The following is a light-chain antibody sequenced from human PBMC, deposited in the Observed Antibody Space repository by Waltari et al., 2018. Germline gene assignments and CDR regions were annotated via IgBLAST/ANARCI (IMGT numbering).Light chain of an antibody. J-gene: IGKJ2*01. Sequence: DIVMTQSPDSLAVSLGERATFNCKSSQSALYSSNNKNYLAWYQQKPGQPPKLLIYWASTRESGVPDRFSGSGSGTDFTLTISSLQAEDVAVYYCQQYYSTPPTFGQGTKLEIK. V-gene: IGKV4-1*01. CDR2: WAS. CDR1: QSALYSSNNKNY. CDR3: QQYYSTPPT.